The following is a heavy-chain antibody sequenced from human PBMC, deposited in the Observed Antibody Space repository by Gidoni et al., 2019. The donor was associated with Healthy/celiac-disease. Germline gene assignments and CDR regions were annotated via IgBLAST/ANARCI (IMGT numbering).Heavy chain of an antibody. CDR1: VFTFSSDW. J-gene: IGHJ4*02. CDR3: ARVKVGATTFDY. Sequence: EVQLVESGGGLVQPGGSLRPSCAAAVFTFSSDWMSWVRQAPVKGLEWVANIKQAGSEKYYVDSVKGRFTISRDNAKNSLYLQMNSLRAVDTAVYYCARVKVGATTFDYWGQGTLVTVSS. D-gene: IGHD1-26*01. V-gene: IGHV3-7*01. CDR2: IKQAGSEK.